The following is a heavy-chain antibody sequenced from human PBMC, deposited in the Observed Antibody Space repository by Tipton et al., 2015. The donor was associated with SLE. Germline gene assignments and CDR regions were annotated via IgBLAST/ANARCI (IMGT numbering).Heavy chain of an antibody. D-gene: IGHD6-6*01. J-gene: IGHJ4*01. Sequence: SLRLSCVASGFAFNNYAFSWVRQAPGKGLEWVSGISGSGGGTYYADSVKGRFTISRDNSGSTVFLHMNSLRADDTALYYCAKDMSSSPGYYCDHWGHGTLVTVSS. CDR2: ISGSGGGT. CDR1: GFAFNNYA. CDR3: AKDMSSSPGYYCDH. V-gene: IGHV3-23*01.